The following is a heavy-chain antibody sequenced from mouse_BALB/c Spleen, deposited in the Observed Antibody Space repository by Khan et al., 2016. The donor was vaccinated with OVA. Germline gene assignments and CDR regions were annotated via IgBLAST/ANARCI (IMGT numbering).Heavy chain of an antibody. J-gene: IGHJ3*01. CDR2: INPNNGGP. D-gene: IGHD2-10*02. CDR3: TRSGYGNPFAY. V-gene: IGHV1S81*02. CDR1: GYTFSSYY. Sequence: QVQLQQSGAELVKPGASVKLSCKASGYTFSSYYMYWVKQRPGQGLEWIGGINPNNGGPNFNEKFKTKATLTVEKSSSQAYMHLSSLTSEDSAVYYCTRSGYGNPFAYWGQGTLVTVSP.